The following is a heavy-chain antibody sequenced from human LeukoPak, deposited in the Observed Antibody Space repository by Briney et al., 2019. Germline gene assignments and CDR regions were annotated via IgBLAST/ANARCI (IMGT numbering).Heavy chain of an antibody. J-gene: IGHJ4*02. Sequence: GVSLRLSCAASGFTFSSYGMHWVRQAPGKGLEWVAVISYDGSNKYYADSVKGRFTISRDNSKNTLYLQMNSLRAEDTAVYYCAKDIGISPHDYWGQGTLVTVSS. CDR1: GFTFSSYG. CDR3: AKDIGISPHDY. D-gene: IGHD2-15*01. CDR2: ISYDGSNK. V-gene: IGHV3-30*18.